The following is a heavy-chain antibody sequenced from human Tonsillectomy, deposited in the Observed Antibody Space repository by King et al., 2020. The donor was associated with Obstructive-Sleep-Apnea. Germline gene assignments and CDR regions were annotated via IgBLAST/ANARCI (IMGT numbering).Heavy chain of an antibody. J-gene: IGHJ3*02. CDR3: ARGNYYGSGSYFGPFAFDI. Sequence: VQLVESGAGLVQPGGSLRLSCAASGFTVSSNYMSWVRQAPGKGLEWVSVIYSGGSTYYADSVKGRFTISRHNSKNTLYLQMNSLRAEDTAVYYCARGNYYGSGSYFGPFAFDIWGQGTMVTVSS. D-gene: IGHD3-10*01. V-gene: IGHV3-53*04. CDR1: GFTVSSNY. CDR2: IYSGGST.